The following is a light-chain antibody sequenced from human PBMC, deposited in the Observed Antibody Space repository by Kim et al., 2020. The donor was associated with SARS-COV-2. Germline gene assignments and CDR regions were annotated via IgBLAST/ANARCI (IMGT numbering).Light chain of an antibody. V-gene: IGKV1-39*01. CDR3: QQSYSTPIT. CDR2: AAS. Sequence: DIQMTQCPSSLSASVGDRVTITCRASQSIANYLNWYQHKPPGKAPNLLLYAASNLHTGVPSRFSGSGSGTNFTLPVSGLQPEDFATYYCQQSYSTPITFGQGTRLEIK. CDR1: QSIANY. J-gene: IGKJ5*01.